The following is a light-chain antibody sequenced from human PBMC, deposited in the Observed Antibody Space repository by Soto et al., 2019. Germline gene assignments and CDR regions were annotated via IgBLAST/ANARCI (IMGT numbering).Light chain of an antibody. Sequence: IVMTQSPATLSVSPGERATLSCRASQSINSNLAWYQQKPGQAPRLLMFRASIRATGFPARCSGSGSGTEFNITISSLQSEDSAIYYCQQYNNWPRATFGGGTKVEIK. J-gene: IGKJ4*01. CDR1: QSINSN. V-gene: IGKV3-15*01. CDR2: RAS. CDR3: QQYNNWPRAT.